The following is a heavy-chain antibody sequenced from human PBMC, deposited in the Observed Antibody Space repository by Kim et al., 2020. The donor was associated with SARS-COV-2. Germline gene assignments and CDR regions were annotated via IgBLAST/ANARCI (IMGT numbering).Heavy chain of an antibody. D-gene: IGHD1-26*01. CDR3: AGEGFWPREVGYNYFYYGMAV. Sequence: ASVKVSCKASGYTFTSYGISWVRQAPGQGLEWMGWISAYNGNTNYAQKLQGRVTMTTDTSTSTAYMELRSLRSDDTAVYYCAGEGFWPREVGYNYFYYGMAVWGQGTTVTVSS. CDR1: GYTFTSYG. CDR2: ISAYNGNT. J-gene: IGHJ6*02. V-gene: IGHV1-18*01.